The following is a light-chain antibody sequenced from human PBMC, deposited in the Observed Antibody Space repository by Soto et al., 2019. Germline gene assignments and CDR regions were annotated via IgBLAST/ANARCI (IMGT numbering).Light chain of an antibody. Sequence: EIVLTQSPDTMSLSAGERSTLSCRASQSFSSTYLGWYQQKPGQAPRLLIYDASNRATGIPVRFSGSGSGTDFTLNISSLQPDDFATYYCQQYNSYPITFGQGTRLEIK. J-gene: IGKJ5*01. CDR1: QSFSSTY. V-gene: IGKV3-20*01. CDR2: DAS. CDR3: QQYNSYPIT.